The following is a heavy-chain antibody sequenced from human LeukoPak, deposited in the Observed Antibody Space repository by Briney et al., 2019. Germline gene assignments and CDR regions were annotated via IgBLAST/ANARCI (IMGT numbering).Heavy chain of an antibody. V-gene: IGHV3-23*01. CDR2: ISGSGDRT. Sequence: PGGSLRLSCAASGFTFSNYAMSWVRQAPGKGLEWVSTISGSGDRTYYADSVKGRFTISRDNSKNTLYLQMNSLRAEDTAVYYCVRDLGYYGSGSNWGQGAMVTVSS. CDR1: GFTFSNYA. J-gene: IGHJ3*01. CDR3: VRDLGYYGSGSN. D-gene: IGHD3-10*01.